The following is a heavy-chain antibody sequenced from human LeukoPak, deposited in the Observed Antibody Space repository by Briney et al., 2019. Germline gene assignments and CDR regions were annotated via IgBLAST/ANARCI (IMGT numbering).Heavy chain of an antibody. CDR3: ARGGAARTYYYYYMDV. D-gene: IGHD6-6*01. CDR2: INHSGST. J-gene: IGHJ6*03. Sequence: SETLSLTCAVYGGSFSGYYWSWIRQPPGKGLEWIGEINHSGSTNYNPSLKSRVTISVDTSKNQFSLKLSSVTAADTAVYYCARGGAARTYYYYYMDVWGKGTTVTVSS. V-gene: IGHV4-34*01. CDR1: GGSFSGYY.